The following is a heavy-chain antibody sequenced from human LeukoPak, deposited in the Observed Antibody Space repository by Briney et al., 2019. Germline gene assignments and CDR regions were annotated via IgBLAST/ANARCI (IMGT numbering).Heavy chain of an antibody. CDR3: ARDFIPPGYSSSWYNWFDP. V-gene: IGHV3-30-3*01. D-gene: IGHD6-13*01. J-gene: IGHJ5*02. Sequence: PGGSLRLSCAASGFTFSSYAMHWVRQAPGKGLEWVAVISYDGGNKYYADSVKGRFTISRDNSKNTLYLQMNSLRAEDTAVYYCARDFIPPGYSSSWYNWFDPWGQGTLVTVSS. CDR2: ISYDGGNK. CDR1: GFTFSSYA.